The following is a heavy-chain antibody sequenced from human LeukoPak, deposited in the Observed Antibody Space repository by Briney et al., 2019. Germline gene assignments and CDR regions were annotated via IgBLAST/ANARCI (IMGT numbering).Heavy chain of an antibody. CDR2: IYYSGST. D-gene: IGHD3-22*01. CDR1: GDSISSSSYY. V-gene: IGHV4-39*01. J-gene: IGHJ3*02. Sequence: SETLSLTCTVSGDSISSSSYYWGWIRQPPGKGLEWIGSIYYSGSTYYNPSLKSRVTISVDTSKNQFSLKLSSVTAADTAVYYCARPEYYYDSSGYHDAFDIWGQGTMVTVSS. CDR3: ARPEYYYDSSGYHDAFDI.